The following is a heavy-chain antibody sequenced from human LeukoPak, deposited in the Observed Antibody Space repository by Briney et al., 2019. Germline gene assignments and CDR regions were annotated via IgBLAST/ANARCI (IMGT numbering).Heavy chain of an antibody. V-gene: IGHV1-58*02. CDR3: AAVGPSGGVRPYYFYYYYMDV. CDR2: IVVGSGNT. J-gene: IGHJ6*03. Sequence: SVKVSCKASGSTFTSSAMQWVRQARGQRLELIGWIVVGSGNTNYAQKFHGRVTITRDMSTNTVYMELSSLRSEDTAVYYCAAVGPSGGVRPYYFYYYYMDVWGKGTTVTVSS. D-gene: IGHD3-3*01. CDR1: GSTFTSSA.